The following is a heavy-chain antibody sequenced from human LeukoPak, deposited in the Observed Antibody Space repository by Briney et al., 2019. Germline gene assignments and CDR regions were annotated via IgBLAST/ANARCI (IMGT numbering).Heavy chain of an antibody. Sequence: GGSLRLSCAASGFTFSSYAMSWVRQAPGKGLEWVSAISGSGGSTYYADSVKGRFTISRDSSKNTLYLQMNSLRAEDTAVYYCASIPSFYGDYTWGQGTLVTVSP. CDR2: ISGSGGST. CDR3: ASIPSFYGDYT. J-gene: IGHJ5*02. D-gene: IGHD4-17*01. V-gene: IGHV3-23*01. CDR1: GFTFSSYA.